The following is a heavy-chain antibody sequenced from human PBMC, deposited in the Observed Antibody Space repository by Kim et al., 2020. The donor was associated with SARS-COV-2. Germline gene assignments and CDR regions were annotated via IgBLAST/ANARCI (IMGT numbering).Heavy chain of an antibody. J-gene: IGHJ4*02. D-gene: IGHD3-10*01. CDR3: AKGVRGVIITGGLDY. CDR2: ISGSGGST. V-gene: IGHV3-23*01. CDR1: GFTFSSYA. Sequence: GGSLRLSCAASGFTFSSYAMSWVRQDPGKGLEWVSAISGSGGSTYYADSVKGWFTISRDNSKNTLYLQMNSLRAEDTAVYYCAKGVRGVIITGGLDYWGQGTLVTVSS.